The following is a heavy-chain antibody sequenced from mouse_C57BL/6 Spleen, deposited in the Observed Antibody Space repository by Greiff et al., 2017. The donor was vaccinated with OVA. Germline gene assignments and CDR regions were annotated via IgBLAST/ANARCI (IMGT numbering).Heavy chain of an antibody. D-gene: IGHD2-3*01. CDR3: TRGVTRYYFDY. CDR2: ISSGGDYI. Sequence: EVNVVESGAGLVKPGGSLKLSCAASGFTFSSYAMSWVRQTPEKRLEWVAYISSGGDYIYYADTVKGRFTISRDNARNTLYLQMSSLKSEDTAMYYCTRGVTRYYFDYWGQGTTLTVSS. CDR1: GFTFSSYA. V-gene: IGHV5-9-1*02. J-gene: IGHJ2*01.